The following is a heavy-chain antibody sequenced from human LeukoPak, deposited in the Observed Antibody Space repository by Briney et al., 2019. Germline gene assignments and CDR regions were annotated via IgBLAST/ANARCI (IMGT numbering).Heavy chain of an antibody. V-gene: IGHV1-2*02. D-gene: IGHD3-16*02. Sequence: ASGKVSCKASGYTFTGYYMHWVRQAPGQGVEWMGWINPNSGGTHYAQKCQGRVTMTRDTSISTADMELSRLRSNDTAVYYCARVRGYVWGNYRYASLFDYWAQGTLVTVSS. CDR1: GYTFTGYY. CDR3: ARVRGYVWGNYRYASLFDY. J-gene: IGHJ4*02. CDR2: INPNSGGT.